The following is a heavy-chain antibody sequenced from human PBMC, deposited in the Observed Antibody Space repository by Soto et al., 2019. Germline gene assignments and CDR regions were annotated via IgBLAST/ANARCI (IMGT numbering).Heavy chain of an antibody. CDR3: AKGHQYSSSWYHDY. CDR2: INDDGIST. CDR1: GFTFSMFW. V-gene: IGHV3-74*01. J-gene: IGHJ4*02. Sequence: GGSLRLSCAASGFTFSMFWMHWVRQVPGKGPEWVSRINDDGISTNYADSVKGRFTISRDNAKNSLYLQMNSLRAEDTALYYCAKGHQYSSSWYHDYWGQGTLVTVS. D-gene: IGHD6-13*01.